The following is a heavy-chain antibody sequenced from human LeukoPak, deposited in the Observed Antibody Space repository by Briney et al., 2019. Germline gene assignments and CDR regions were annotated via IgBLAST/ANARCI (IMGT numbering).Heavy chain of an antibody. V-gene: IGHV4-34*01. CDR3: ARERYYDFWSGYYDNYYYYYMDV. Sequence: SETLSLTCAVYGGSFSGYYWSWIRQPPGKGLEWIGEINHSGSTNYNPSLKSRVTISVDTSKNQFSLKLSSVTAADTAVYYCARERYYDFWSGYYDNYYYYYMDVWGKGTTVTVSS. J-gene: IGHJ6*03. D-gene: IGHD3-3*01. CDR2: INHSGST. CDR1: GGSFSGYY.